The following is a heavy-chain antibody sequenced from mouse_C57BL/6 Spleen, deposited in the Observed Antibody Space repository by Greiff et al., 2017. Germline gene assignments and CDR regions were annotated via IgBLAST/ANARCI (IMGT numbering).Heavy chain of an antibody. CDR2: IFPGSGST. CDR1: GYTFTDYY. Sequence: VQLVESGPELVKPGASVKISCKASGYTFTDYYINWVKQRPGQGLEWIGWIFPGSGSTYYNEKFKGKATLTVDKSSSTAYMLLSSLTSEDSAVYFCARSRIYYYGSSPLDYWGQGTTLTVSS. D-gene: IGHD1-1*01. J-gene: IGHJ2*01. V-gene: IGHV1-75*01. CDR3: ARSRIYYYGSSPLDY.